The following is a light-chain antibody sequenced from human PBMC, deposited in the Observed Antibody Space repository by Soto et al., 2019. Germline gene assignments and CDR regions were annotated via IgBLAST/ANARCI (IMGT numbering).Light chain of an antibody. Sequence: EIVLTQSPATLSFSPGERATLXWRASQSVSSYLAWYQQKPGQAPRLLIYDASNRATGIPARFSGSGSGTDFTLTISSLEPEDFAVYYCQQRSNWPPETFGPGTKVDI. CDR2: DAS. J-gene: IGKJ3*01. CDR3: QQRSNWPPET. V-gene: IGKV3-11*01. CDR1: QSVSSY.